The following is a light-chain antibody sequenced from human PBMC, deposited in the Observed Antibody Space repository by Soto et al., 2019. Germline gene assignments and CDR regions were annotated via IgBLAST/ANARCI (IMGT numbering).Light chain of an antibody. V-gene: IGLV2-8*01. CDR2: DVT. CDR1: SSDVGGYNY. J-gene: IGLJ3*02. Sequence: QSALTQPPSASGSPGQSVTISCTGTSSDVGGYNYVSWYQQHPGKAPKLLIYDVTKRPSGVPDRFSGSKSDNTASLTVSGLQAEDEATYYCSSFAGSSNLRVFGGGTKLTVL. CDR3: SSFAGSSNLRV.